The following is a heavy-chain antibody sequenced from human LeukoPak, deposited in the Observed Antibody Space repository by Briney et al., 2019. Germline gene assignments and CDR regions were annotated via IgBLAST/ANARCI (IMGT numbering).Heavy chain of an antibody. J-gene: IGHJ4*02. Sequence: GSLRLSCAASGFTFSSFSMNWVRQAPGKGLEWVSSISSSSSYIYYADSVKGRFTISRDNAKNSLYLQMNSLRAEDTAVYYCAREGDIVVVVAAAYFDYWGQGTLVTVSS. V-gene: IGHV3-21*01. CDR1: GFTFSSFS. CDR3: AREGDIVVVVAAAYFDY. CDR2: ISSSSSYI. D-gene: IGHD2-15*01.